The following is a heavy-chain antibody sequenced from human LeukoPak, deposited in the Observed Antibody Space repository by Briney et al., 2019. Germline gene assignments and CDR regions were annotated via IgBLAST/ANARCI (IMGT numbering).Heavy chain of an antibody. CDR2: IIPILGIA. CDR3: ARAKRDGYNTHPFDY. Sequence: SVKVSCKASGGTFSSYAISWVRQAPGQGLEWMGRIIPILGIANYAQKFQDRVTITADKSTSTAYMELSSLRSEDTAVYYCARAKRDGYNTHPFDYWGQGTLVTVSS. D-gene: IGHD5-12*01. V-gene: IGHV1-69*04. J-gene: IGHJ4*02. CDR1: GGTFSSYA.